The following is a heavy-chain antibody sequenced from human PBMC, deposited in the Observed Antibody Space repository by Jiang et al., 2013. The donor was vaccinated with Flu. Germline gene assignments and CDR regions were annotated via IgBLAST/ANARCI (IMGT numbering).Heavy chain of an antibody. CDR1: GGSISSYY. CDR2: IYTSGST. V-gene: IGHV4-4*07. J-gene: IGHJ3*02. D-gene: IGHD2-21*02. Sequence: SLTCSVSGGSISSYYWSWIRQPAGKGLEWIGRIYTSGSTNYNPSLKSRVTMSVDTSKNQFSLKLSSVTAADTAVYYCARDVVVTARGDAFDIWGQGTMVTVSS. CDR3: ARDVVVTARGDAFDI.